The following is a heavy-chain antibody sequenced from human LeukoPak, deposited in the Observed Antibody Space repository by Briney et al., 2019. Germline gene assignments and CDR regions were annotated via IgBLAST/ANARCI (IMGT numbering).Heavy chain of an antibody. CDR3: ARARDTTSGSNWFDP. J-gene: IGHJ5*02. CDR1: GVSFSGYY. CDR2: INHSGST. D-gene: IGHD1-26*01. Sequence: PSETLSLTCAVYGVSFSGYYWSWIRQPPGKGLEWIGGINHSGSTNYNPSLKSRVTISVDTSKNQFSLKLSSVTAADTAVYYCARARDTTSGSNWFDPWGQGTLVTVSS. V-gene: IGHV4-34*01.